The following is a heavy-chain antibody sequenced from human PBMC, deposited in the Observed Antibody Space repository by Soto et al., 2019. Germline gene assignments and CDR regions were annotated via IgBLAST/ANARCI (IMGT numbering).Heavy chain of an antibody. J-gene: IGHJ4*02. D-gene: IGHD2-2*01. CDR3: ARDVVVVPAAIQPDY. CDR1: GYTFTSYG. Sequence: QVQLVQSGAEVKKPGASVKVSCKASGYTFTSYGISWVRQAPGQGLEWMGWISAYNGNTNYAQKLQGRVTMTTDTSTSKAYMELRSLRSDDTAVYYCARDVVVVPAAIQPDYWGQGTLGTVSS. CDR2: ISAYNGNT. V-gene: IGHV1-18*04.